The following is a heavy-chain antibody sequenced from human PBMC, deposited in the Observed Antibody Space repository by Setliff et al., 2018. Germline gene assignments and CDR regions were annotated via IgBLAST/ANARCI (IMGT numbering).Heavy chain of an antibody. CDR1: GYSISSDYY. Sequence: SETLSLTCAVSGYSISSDYYWAWIRQPPGKGLEWIATIYHSGTTFHNPSLKSRVSMSVDTSKNHFSLRLTSVTAADSAVYYCARGNPAERYEYWGQGTLVTVSS. D-gene: IGHD5-12*01. CDR3: ARGNPAERYEY. V-gene: IGHV4-38-2*01. CDR2: IYHSGTT. J-gene: IGHJ1*01.